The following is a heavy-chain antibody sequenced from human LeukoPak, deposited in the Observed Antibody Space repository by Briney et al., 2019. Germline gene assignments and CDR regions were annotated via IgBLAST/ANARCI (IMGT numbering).Heavy chain of an antibody. Sequence: GGSLRLSCAASGFTFSSYAMNWVRQAPGKGLERVSSVSGGGGSTLYADSVKGRFTISRDNSKNTLYLQMNSLRAEDTAIYYCAKDGYCSGGSCSGVRGDYWGQGTLVTVSS. D-gene: IGHD2-15*01. CDR3: AKDGYCSGGSCSGVRGDY. CDR1: GFTFSSYA. J-gene: IGHJ4*02. CDR2: VSGGGGST. V-gene: IGHV3-23*01.